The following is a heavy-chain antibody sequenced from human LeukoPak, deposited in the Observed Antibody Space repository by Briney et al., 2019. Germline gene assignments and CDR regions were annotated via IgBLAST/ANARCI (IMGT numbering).Heavy chain of an antibody. V-gene: IGHV4-39*01. CDR2: IHYSGSA. Sequence: TSETLSLTCTVPGGSISSRRYYWGWIRQPPGKGPEWIGNIHYSGSAYYNSSLKSRVTISVDTSKNQFSLKLSSVTAADTAVYYCVRNKDILTGYADYWGQGTLVTVSS. CDR1: GGSISSRRYY. D-gene: IGHD3-9*01. J-gene: IGHJ4*02. CDR3: VRNKDILTGYADY.